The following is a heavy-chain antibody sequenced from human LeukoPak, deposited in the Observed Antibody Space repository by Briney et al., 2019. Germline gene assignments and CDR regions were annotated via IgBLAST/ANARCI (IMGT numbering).Heavy chain of an antibody. J-gene: IGHJ4*02. CDR2: INHSGST. V-gene: IGHV4-34*01. CDR3: ARRAGSSSLYY. D-gene: IGHD6-6*01. Sequence: SETLSLTCAVYGGSFSGYYWSWIRQPPGKGLEWIGEINHSGSTNYNPSLKSRVTISVDTSKNQFSLKLSSVTAADTAVYYCARRAGSSSLYYWGQGTLVTVSS. CDR1: GGSFSGYY.